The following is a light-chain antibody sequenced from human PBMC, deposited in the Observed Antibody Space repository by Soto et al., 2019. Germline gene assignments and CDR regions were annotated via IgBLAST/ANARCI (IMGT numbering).Light chain of an antibody. Sequence: QSALTQPASVSGSPGQSITISCTGTSSDVGGYNYVSWYQQHPGKAPKLMISDVSNRPSGVSNRFSGSKSGNTASLTISGLQSEDEADYYCSSYTSSSTPGVFGGGTQLTVL. CDR1: SSDVGGYNY. CDR3: SSYTSSSTPGV. J-gene: IGLJ3*02. CDR2: DVS. V-gene: IGLV2-14*01.